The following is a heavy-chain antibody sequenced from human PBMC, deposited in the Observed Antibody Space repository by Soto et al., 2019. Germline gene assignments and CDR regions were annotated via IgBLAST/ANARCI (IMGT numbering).Heavy chain of an antibody. CDR3: ARDVSAYDFWSGFFAQSQKSGLVG. Sequence: QPVGSLRLSCAASGFTFSSYGMHWVRQAPGKGLEWVAVIWYDGSNKYYADSVKGRFTISRDNSKNTLYLQMNSLRAEDTAVYYCARDVSAYDFWSGFFAQSQKSGLVGWGQGTTVTVSS. D-gene: IGHD3-3*01. CDR2: IWYDGSNK. CDR1: GFTFSSYG. J-gene: IGHJ6*02. V-gene: IGHV3-33*01.